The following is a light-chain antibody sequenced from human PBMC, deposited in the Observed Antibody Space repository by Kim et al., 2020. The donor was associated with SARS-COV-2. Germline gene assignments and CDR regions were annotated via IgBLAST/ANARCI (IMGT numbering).Light chain of an antibody. J-gene: IGLJ2*01. CDR2: DVS. CDR3: SSYTSSSTLEHVV. V-gene: IGLV2-14*03. Sequence: QSVLTQPASVSGSPGQSITISCTGTSSDVGGYNYVSWYQQHPGKAPKLMIYDVSNRPSGVSNRFSGSKSGNTASLTISGLQAEDEADYYCSSYTSSSTLEHVVFGGGTQLTVL. CDR1: SSDVGGYNY.